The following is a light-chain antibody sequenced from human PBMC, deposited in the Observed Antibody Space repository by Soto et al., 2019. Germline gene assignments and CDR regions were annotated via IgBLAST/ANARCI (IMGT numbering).Light chain of an antibody. CDR1: SSDVGGYDH. CDR3: SSDAGNYNYV. Sequence: QSVLTQPPSASGSPGQSVTIPCTGTSSDVGGYDHVSWCQQHPGKAPKLMIYEVTKRPAGVPDRFSGSKSGNTASLTVSGLQAEDEAAYFCSSDAGNYNYVFGTGTKVTV. J-gene: IGLJ1*01. CDR2: EVT. V-gene: IGLV2-8*01.